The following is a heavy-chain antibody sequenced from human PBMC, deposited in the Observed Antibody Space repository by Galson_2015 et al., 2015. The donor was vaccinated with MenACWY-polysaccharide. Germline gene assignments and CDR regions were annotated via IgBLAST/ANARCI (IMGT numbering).Heavy chain of an antibody. D-gene: IGHD3-3*01. CDR2: IKQSGSEK. J-gene: IGHJ3*01. V-gene: IGHV3-7*01. CDR1: GFPFSDSW. CDR3: ARARSWSGYFAFDF. Sequence: SLRLSCAASGFPFSDSWMAWIRQAPGKGLEWVATIKQSGSEKYYVDSMEGRFIVSRDNAKNSLYLQMNSLRAEDTAVYYCARARSWSGYFAFDFWGQGTMVTVSS.